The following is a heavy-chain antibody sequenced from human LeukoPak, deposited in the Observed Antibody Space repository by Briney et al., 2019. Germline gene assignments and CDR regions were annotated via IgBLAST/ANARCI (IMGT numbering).Heavy chain of an antibody. D-gene: IGHD3/OR15-3a*01. Sequence: SETLSLTCAVSNDSVSSSNWWNWVRPPPGKGLEWIGSIYYSGSTYYNPSLKSRVTISVDTSKNQFSLKLSSVTAADTAVYYCARSFRGSYWTVTSNVCFQHWGQGTLVTVSS. CDR3: ARSFRGSYWTVTSNVCFQH. J-gene: IGHJ1*01. CDR2: IYYSGST. V-gene: IGHV4-4*02. CDR1: NDSVSSSNW.